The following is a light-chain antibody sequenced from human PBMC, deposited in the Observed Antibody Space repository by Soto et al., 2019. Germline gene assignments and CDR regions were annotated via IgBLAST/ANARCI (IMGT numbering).Light chain of an antibody. CDR1: QSVSSSY. CDR3: QQYGSS. V-gene: IGKV3-20*01. Sequence: EIVLTQSPGTLSLSPGERATLSCRASQSVSSSYLAWYQQKPGQAPRLLIYGASSRATGIPDRFSGSGSGTDFTITISRLEPEDFAVYYCQQYGSSFGQGTKLEIK. CDR2: GAS. J-gene: IGKJ2*01.